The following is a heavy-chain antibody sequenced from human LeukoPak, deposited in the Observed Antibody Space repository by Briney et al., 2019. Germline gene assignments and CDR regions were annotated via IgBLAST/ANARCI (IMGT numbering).Heavy chain of an antibody. D-gene: IGHD3-22*01. V-gene: IGHV3-21*01. CDR2: ISSSSSYI. CDR3: ARDRSGYYYDSSGYYYFDY. CDR1: GFTFSSYS. Sequence: GGSLRLSCAASGFTFSSYSMNWVRQAPGKGLEWVSSISSSSSYIYYADSVKGRFTISRDNAKNSLYLQTNSLRAEDTAVYYCARDRSGYYYDSSGYYYFDYWGQGTLVTVSS. J-gene: IGHJ4*02.